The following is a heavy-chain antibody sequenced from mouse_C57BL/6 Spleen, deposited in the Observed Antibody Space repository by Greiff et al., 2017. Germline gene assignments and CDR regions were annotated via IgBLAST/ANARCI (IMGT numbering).Heavy chain of an antibody. CDR2: ISNGGGST. V-gene: IGHV5-12*01. Sequence: EVKVVESGGGLVQPGGSLKLSCAASGFTFSDYYMYWVRQTPEKRLEWVAYISNGGGSTYYPDTVKGRFTISRDNAKNTLYLQMSRLKSEDTAMYYCARSLGGYYAMDYWGQGTSVTVSS. CDR1: GFTFSDYY. J-gene: IGHJ4*01. CDR3: ARSLGGYYAMDY. D-gene: IGHD1-1*02.